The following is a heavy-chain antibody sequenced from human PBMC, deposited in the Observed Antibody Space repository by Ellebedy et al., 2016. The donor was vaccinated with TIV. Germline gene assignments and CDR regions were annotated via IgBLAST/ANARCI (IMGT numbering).Heavy chain of an antibody. D-gene: IGHD1-1*01. CDR1: GFTFRDYW. V-gene: IGHV3-23*01. J-gene: IGHJ4*02. CDR2: ISHTGSRT. Sequence: GESLKISCVASGFTFRDYWMSWVRQAPGKGLEWVSTISHTGSRTYYANSVEGRFIISRDNSKNTVFLQMSSLRAEDTAVYYCVVRIQLIYWGQGTLVTVSS. CDR3: VVRIQLIY.